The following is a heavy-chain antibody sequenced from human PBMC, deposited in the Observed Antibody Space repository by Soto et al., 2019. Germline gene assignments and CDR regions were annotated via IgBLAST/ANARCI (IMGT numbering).Heavy chain of an antibody. V-gene: IGHV4-59*08. CDR3: ARRIKYYYAMDV. Sequence: QVQLQESGPGLVKPSETLSLTCTVSGGSISSYYWSWIRQPPGKGLEWIGYISDSGSTNYNPSLKSRVTISVDTSNNQFSLKLSSVTVADTAVYYCARRIKYYYAMDVWGQGTTVTVSS. J-gene: IGHJ6*02. CDR2: ISDSGST. CDR1: GGSISSYY. D-gene: IGHD2-15*01.